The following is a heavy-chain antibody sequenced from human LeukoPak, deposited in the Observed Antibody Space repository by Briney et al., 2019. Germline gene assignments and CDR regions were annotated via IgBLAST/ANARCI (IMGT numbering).Heavy chain of an antibody. CDR2: ISSSSSTI. CDR1: GFTFSSYS. J-gene: IGHJ4*02. V-gene: IGHV3-48*01. Sequence: GGSLRLSCAASGFTFSSYSMNWVRQAPGRGLEWVSYISSSSSTIYYADSVKGRFTISRDNANNSLYLQMNSLRAEDTAVYYCRLRIVGANGEDDYWGQGTLVTVSS. CDR3: RLRIVGANGEDDY. D-gene: IGHD1-26*01.